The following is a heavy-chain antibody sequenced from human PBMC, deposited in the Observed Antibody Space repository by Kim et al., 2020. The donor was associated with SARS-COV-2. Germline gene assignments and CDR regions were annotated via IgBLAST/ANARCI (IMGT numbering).Heavy chain of an antibody. CDR3: ARGNGVSYYYGMDV. D-gene: IGHD2-8*01. V-gene: IGHV4-59*01. CDR2: IYYSGST. Sequence: SETLSLTCTVSGGSISSYYWSWIRQPPGKGLEWIGYIYYSGSTNYNPSLKSRVTISVDTSKNQFSLKLSSVTAADTAVYYCARGNGVSYYYGMDVWGQGTTVTVSS. CDR1: GGSISSYY. J-gene: IGHJ6*02.